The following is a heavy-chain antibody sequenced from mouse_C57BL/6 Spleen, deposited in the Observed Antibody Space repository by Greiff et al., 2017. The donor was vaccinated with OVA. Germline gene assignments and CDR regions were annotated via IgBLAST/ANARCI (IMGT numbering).Heavy chain of an antibody. D-gene: IGHD1-1*01. CDR2: IDPSDSYT. V-gene: IGHV1-69*01. J-gene: IGHJ4*01. CDR3: VGVYGSRGRPYYYAMDY. CDR1: GYTFTSYW. Sequence: VQLQQPGAELVMPGASVKLSCKASGYTFTSYWMHWVKQIPGQGLEWIGEIDPSDSYTNYNQKFKGKSTLTVDKSSSTSYMQLSSLTSEDSAVYYCVGVYGSRGRPYYYAMDYWGQGTSVTVSS.